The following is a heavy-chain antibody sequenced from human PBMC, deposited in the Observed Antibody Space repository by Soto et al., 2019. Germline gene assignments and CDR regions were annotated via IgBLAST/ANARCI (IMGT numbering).Heavy chain of an antibody. D-gene: IGHD1-26*01. CDR1: GFTFTTYG. CDR3: AKERSYSVASGFDY. CDR2: VSYDGSHA. V-gene: IGHV3-30*18. J-gene: IGHJ4*02. Sequence: QVQLVDSGGGVVQPGRSLRLSCAASGFTFTTYGLHWVRQAPGKGLEWVAVVSYDGSHAYYADSVKGRFTISRDNSKNTLYLQINSLRAEDTAVYYCAKERSYSVASGFDYWGRVTLVAVSS.